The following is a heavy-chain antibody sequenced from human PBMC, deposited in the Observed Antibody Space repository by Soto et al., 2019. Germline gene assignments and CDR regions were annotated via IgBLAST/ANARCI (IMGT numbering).Heavy chain of an antibody. CDR3: AKSPGGLYYDIFTGYRLYFDY. CDR1: GFSFSSYA. J-gene: IGHJ4*02. Sequence: PGGALRLSCAASGFSFSSYAMSWVRQAPGKGLEWVSAISGSGGSTYYADSVKGRFTISRDNSKNTLYLQMNSLRAEDTAVYHCAKSPGGLYYDIFTGYRLYFDYWGQGTLVTASS. CDR2: ISGSGGST. V-gene: IGHV3-23*01. D-gene: IGHD3-9*01.